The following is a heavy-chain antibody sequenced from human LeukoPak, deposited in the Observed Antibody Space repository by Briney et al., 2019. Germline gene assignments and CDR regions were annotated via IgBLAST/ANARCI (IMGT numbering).Heavy chain of an antibody. Sequence: TSETLSLTCAVSGDSISSSHWWSWVRQSPGKGLEWIGEIYHSGNTNYNPSLKSRGAISLDKSSNQFSLKLSSVTAADTAVYYCARAAPYSSSWLDYWGQGTLVTVSS. J-gene: IGHJ4*02. D-gene: IGHD6-13*01. CDR3: ARAAPYSSSWLDY. V-gene: IGHV4-4*02. CDR2: IYHSGNT. CDR1: GDSISSSHW.